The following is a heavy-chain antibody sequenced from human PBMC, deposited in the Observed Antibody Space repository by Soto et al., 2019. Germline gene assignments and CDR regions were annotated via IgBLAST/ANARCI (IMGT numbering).Heavy chain of an antibody. CDR2: IIPIFGTA. V-gene: IGHV1-69*12. CDR3: RREVVVAACGDLGWFVP. D-gene: IGHD2-15*01. CDR1: GGTFSSYA. J-gene: IGHJ5*02. Sequence: QVQLVQSGAEVKKPGSSVKVSCKASGGTFSSYAISWVRQAPGQGLEWMGGIIPIFGTANYAQKFQGRVTITADESTSTACIEMSHVSSEDTAVYSCRREVVVAACGDLGWFVPWGQGPLVTFSS.